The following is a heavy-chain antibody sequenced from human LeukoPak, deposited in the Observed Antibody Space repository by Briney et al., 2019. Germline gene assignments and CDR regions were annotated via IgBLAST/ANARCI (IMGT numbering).Heavy chain of an antibody. Sequence: GSLRLSCAVSGFTFRGEYMSWVRHAPGKRLGWVGNIRPDGSAKYYGPSVKARFTISRDNAKNSLYLQMNSLRAGDTAMYYCACQSGGQWVIFYWGHGTLVAVSS. CDR1: GFTFRGEY. D-gene: IGHD2-21*01. CDR2: IRPDGSAK. CDR3: ACQSGGQWVIFY. V-gene: IGHV3-7*01. J-gene: IGHJ4*01.